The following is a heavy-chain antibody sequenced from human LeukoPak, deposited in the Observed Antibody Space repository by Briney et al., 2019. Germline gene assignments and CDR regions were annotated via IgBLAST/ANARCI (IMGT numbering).Heavy chain of an antibody. CDR2: LGFSDSAV. Sequence: GGSLRLSCAASGFTLSTYEMTWVRQAPGKGLEWISYLGFSDSAVYYADSVKGRFTISRDNAKNSLCLQMNSLRAEDTAAYYCARGRGRSGYFGLDVWGQGTTVTVSS. V-gene: IGHV3-48*03. J-gene: IGHJ6*02. CDR1: GFTLSTYE. CDR3: ARGRGRSGYFGLDV.